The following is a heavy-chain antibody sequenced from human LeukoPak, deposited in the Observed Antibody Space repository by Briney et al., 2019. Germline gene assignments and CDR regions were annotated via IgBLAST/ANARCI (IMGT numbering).Heavy chain of an antibody. D-gene: IGHD6-13*01. CDR1: GDSVSSYSAG. J-gene: IGHJ4*02. CDR2: TYYRSKWYN. CDR3: GRDTGAALGD. Sequence: SQTLSLTCAISGDSVSSYSAGWNWIRQSPSRGLEWLGRTYYRSKWYNEYALSVRSRITISPDTSKNQVSLQLNSVTPDHTAFYSCGRDTGAALGDWGPGTPVTVPS. V-gene: IGHV6-1*01.